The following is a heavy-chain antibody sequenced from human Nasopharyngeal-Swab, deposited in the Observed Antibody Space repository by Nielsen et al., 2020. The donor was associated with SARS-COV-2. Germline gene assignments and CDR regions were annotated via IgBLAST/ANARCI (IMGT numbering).Heavy chain of an antibody. CDR2: IIPIFGTA. V-gene: IGHV1-69*01. D-gene: IGHD3-22*01. CDR3: ASGYYYDSSGPQYGMDV. J-gene: IGHJ6*02. Sequence: WVRQAPGQGLEWMGGIIPIFGTANYAQKFQGRVTITADESTSTAYMELSSLRPEDTAVYYCASGYYYDSSGPQYGMDVWGQGTTVAVSS.